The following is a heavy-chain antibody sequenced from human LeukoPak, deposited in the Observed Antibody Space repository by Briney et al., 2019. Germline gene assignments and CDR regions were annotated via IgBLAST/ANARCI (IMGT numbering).Heavy chain of an antibody. Sequence: AASVKVSCKASGYTFTSYGISWVRQAPGQGLEWMGWISAYNGNTNYTQKLQGRVTMTTDTSTSTAYMELRSLRSDDTAVYYCARRGESRRMYYFDYWGQGTLVTVSS. CDR2: ISAYNGNT. CDR1: GYTFTSYG. D-gene: IGHD2-21*01. V-gene: IGHV1-18*04. CDR3: ARRGESRRMYYFDY. J-gene: IGHJ4*02.